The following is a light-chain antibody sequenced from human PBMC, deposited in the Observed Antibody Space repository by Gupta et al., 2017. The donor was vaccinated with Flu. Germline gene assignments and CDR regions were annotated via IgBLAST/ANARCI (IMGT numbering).Light chain of an antibody. CDR2: RDT. J-gene: IGLJ2*01. V-gene: IGLV1-40*01. CDR3: QSYDSSLSASV. Sequence: QSVLTQPPSVSGAPGQRVTISCTGSSSNIGPGYDVHWYQQLPGTAPTLLIYRDTNRPSGFPDRFSGSKSGTSASLAITGLQAADEADYYCQSYDSSLSASVFGGGTKLTVL. CDR1: SSNIGPGYD.